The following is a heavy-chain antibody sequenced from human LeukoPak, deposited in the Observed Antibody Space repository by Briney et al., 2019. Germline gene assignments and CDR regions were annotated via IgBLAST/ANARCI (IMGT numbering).Heavy chain of an antibody. Sequence: GGSLRLSCAASGFTFSRYAMNWVRQAPGKGLVWVSRINSDGSSTSYADSVKGRFTISRDNAKNTLYLQMNSLRAEDTAVYYCAGGQVVPAAMSWGSYYYYYYMDVWGKGTTVTISS. V-gene: IGHV3-74*01. D-gene: IGHD2-2*01. CDR2: INSDGSST. CDR3: AGGQVVPAAMSWGSYYYYYYMDV. J-gene: IGHJ6*03. CDR1: GFTFSRYA.